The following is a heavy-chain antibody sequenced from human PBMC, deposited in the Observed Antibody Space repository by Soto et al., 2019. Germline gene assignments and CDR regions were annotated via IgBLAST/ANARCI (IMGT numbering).Heavy chain of an antibody. J-gene: IGHJ4*02. D-gene: IGHD6-13*01. CDR1: GFTFSSYW. CDR2: IKQDGSEK. Sequence: GGSLRLSCAASGFTFSSYWMSWVRQAPGKGLEWVANIKQDGSEKYYVDSVKGRFTISRDNAKTSLYLQMNSLRAEDTAVYYCARRTGYSSSWCYFDYWGQGTLVTVSS. V-gene: IGHV3-7*03. CDR3: ARRTGYSSSWCYFDY.